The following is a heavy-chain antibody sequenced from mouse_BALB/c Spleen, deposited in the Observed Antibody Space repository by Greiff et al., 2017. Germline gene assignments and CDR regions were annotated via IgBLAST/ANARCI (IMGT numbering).Heavy chain of an antibody. V-gene: IGHV5-17*02. CDR3: ARDYRYDGSSAMDY. CDR2: ISSGSSTI. J-gene: IGHJ4*01. Sequence: EVQLQESGGGLVQPGGSRKLSCAASGFTFSSFGMHWVRQAPEKGLEWVAYISSGSSTIYYADTVKGRFTISRDNPKNTLFLQMTSLRSEDTAMYYCARDYRYDGSSAMDYWGQGTSVTVSS. D-gene: IGHD2-14*01. CDR1: GFTFSSFG.